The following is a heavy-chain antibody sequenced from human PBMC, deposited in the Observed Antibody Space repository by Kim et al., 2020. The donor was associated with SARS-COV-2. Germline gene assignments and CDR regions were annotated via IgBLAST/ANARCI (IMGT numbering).Heavy chain of an antibody. CDR3: ARVPYGSGSYYPSSPPHFDY. D-gene: IGHD3-10*01. Sequence: SETLSLTCTVSGGSISSGDYYWSWIRQPPGKGLEWIGYIYYSGSTYYNPSLKSRVTISVDTSKNHFSLKLSSVTAADTAVYYCARVPYGSGSYYPSSPPHFDYWGQGTLVTVSS. J-gene: IGHJ4*02. CDR2: IYYSGST. V-gene: IGHV4-30-4*01. CDR1: GGSISSGDYY.